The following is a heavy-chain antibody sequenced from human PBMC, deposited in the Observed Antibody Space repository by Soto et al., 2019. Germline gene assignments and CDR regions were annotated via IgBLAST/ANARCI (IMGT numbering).Heavy chain of an antibody. Sequence: SETLSLTCTVSGGSISSYYWSWIRQPPGKGLEWIGYIYYSGSTNYNPSLKRRVTISVDTSKNQFSLKLSSVTAADTAVYYCARQGLGYCSGGSCRYKFFDYWGQGTLVTVSS. J-gene: IGHJ4*02. CDR2: IYYSGST. V-gene: IGHV4-59*08. CDR1: GGSISSYY. D-gene: IGHD2-15*01. CDR3: ARQGLGYCSGGSCRYKFFDY.